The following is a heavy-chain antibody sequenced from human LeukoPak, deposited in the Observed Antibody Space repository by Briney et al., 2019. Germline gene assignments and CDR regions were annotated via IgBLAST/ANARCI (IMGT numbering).Heavy chain of an antibody. V-gene: IGHV4-34*01. J-gene: IGHJ4*02. D-gene: IGHD6-13*01. CDR3: AGDLAAAGTGSDY. Sequence: SETLSLICAVYGGSFSGYYWSWIRQPPGKGLEWIGEINHSGSTNYNPSLKSRVTISVDTSKNQFSLKLSSVTAADTAVYYCAGDLAAAGTGSDYWGQGTLVTVSS. CDR2: INHSGST. CDR1: GGSFSGYY.